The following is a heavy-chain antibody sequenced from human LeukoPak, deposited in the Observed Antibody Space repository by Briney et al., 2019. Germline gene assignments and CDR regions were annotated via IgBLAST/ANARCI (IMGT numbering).Heavy chain of an antibody. CDR3: AKDRVSVAGSYDS. D-gene: IGHD6-19*01. CDR1: EFTFSNYA. CDR2: ISDSGDHT. Sequence: GGSLRLSCTASEFTFSNYAMSWVRQAPGKGLEWVSGISDSGDHTYYVDSVKGRFTISRDNSKNTFYMEMNSLRVEDTAMYYCAKDRVSVAGSYDSWGQGTLVTVSS. V-gene: IGHV3-23*01. J-gene: IGHJ4*02.